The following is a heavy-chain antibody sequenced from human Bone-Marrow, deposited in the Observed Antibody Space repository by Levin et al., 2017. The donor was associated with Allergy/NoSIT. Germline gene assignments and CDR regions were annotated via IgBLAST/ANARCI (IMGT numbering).Heavy chain of an antibody. CDR2: ISSGGGGT. CDR3: AKETGLEVVAALMTSVYYGLDV. Sequence: TGGSLRLSCGASGFTFGNYGMNWVRQAPGKGLEWVSGISSGGGGTYYADSVKGRFTVSRDNSKSTLYLEMESLRVEDTAIYYCAKETGLEVVAALMTSVYYGLDVWGQGATVTVSS. CDR1: GFTFGNYG. J-gene: IGHJ6*02. V-gene: IGHV3-23*01. D-gene: IGHD2-15*01.